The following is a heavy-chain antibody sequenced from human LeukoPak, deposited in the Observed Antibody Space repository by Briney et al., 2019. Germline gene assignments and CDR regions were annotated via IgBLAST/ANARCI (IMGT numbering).Heavy chain of an antibody. J-gene: IGHJ3*02. Sequence: ASVKVSCKASGYTFTSYYMHWVRQAPGQGLEWMGIINPSGGSTTYAQNFQGRVTMTRDTSTSTVYMDLSSLRSEDTAVYYCARATVDAFDIWGQGTMVTGSS. CDR3: ARATVDAFDI. CDR2: INPSGGST. V-gene: IGHV1-46*01. CDR1: GYTFTSYY.